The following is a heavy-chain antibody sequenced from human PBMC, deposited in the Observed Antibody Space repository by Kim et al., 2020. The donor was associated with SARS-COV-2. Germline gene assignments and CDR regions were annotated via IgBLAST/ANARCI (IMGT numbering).Heavy chain of an antibody. D-gene: IGHD2-15*01. CDR3: ASASGRSPFDY. J-gene: IGHJ4*02. V-gene: IGHV4-4*09. Sequence: TSSPSLKSRVTIAEDTSKNQFSLKRSSVTAADTAVYYCASASGRSPFDYWGQGTLVTVSS.